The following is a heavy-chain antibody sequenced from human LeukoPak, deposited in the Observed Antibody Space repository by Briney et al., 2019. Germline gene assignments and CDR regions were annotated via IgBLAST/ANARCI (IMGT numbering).Heavy chain of an antibody. CDR2: IIPIFGTA. J-gene: IGHJ1*01. CDR3: ARWEEYCSGGSCYSWYFQH. CDR1: GGTFSSYA. D-gene: IGHD2-15*01. V-gene: IGHV1-69*01. Sequence: SVKVSCKASGGTFSSYAISWVRQAPGQGLEWMGGIIPIFGTANYAQKFQGRVTITADESTSTAYMELSSLRSEDTAVYYFARWEEYCSGGSCYSWYFQHWGQGTLVTVSS.